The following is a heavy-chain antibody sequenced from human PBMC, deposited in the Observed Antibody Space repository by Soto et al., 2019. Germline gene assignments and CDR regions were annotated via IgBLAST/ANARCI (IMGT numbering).Heavy chain of an antibody. CDR1: GGTISSSSDY. Sequence: PSQTLRLTCTVSGGTISSSSDYWGCIRQPPGKGLEWIGDIYYSGSTNYNPSLKSRVTISVDTSKNQSSLKLSSVTAADTAVYYYTTGSGWTSEHWGRGTLDTVSS. J-gene: IGHJ1*01. V-gene: IGHV4-61*05. D-gene: IGHD6-19*01. CDR3: TTGSGWTSEH. CDR2: IYYSGST.